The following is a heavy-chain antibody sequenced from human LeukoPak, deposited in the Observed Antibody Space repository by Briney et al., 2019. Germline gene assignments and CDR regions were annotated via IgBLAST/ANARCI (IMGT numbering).Heavy chain of an antibody. CDR3: ARDNSTGYSSSWSFDY. Sequence: GGSLRLSCAASGFTFSSYSMNWVRQAPGKGLEWVSYISSSSSTIYYADSVKGRFTISRDNAKNSLYLQMNSLRAEDTAVYYCARDNSTGYSSSWSFDYWGQGTLVTVSS. CDR2: ISSSSSTI. J-gene: IGHJ4*02. D-gene: IGHD6-13*01. CDR1: GFTFSSYS. V-gene: IGHV3-48*01.